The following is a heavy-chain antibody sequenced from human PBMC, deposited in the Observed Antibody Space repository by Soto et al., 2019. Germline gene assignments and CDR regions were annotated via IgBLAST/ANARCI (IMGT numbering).Heavy chain of an antibody. D-gene: IGHD3-22*01. CDR1: GGSISSSSSY. CDR2: IYYLGNT. V-gene: IGHV4-39*01. CDR3: AGLFPYLSSGYHLIY. Sequence: PSETVSLTCTVSGGSISSSSSYWCWIRQPPGNGLEWVGSIYYLGNTYYNLSLGGRVSISVDPSKNQFSLKLNSVTAADTAVFYCAGLFPYLSSGYHLIYLGQGTLVTVSS. J-gene: IGHJ4*02.